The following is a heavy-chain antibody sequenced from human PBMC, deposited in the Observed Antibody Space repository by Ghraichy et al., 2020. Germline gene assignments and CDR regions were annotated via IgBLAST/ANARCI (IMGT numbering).Heavy chain of an antibody. Sequence: SETLSLTCTVSGGSISSYYWSWIRQPPGKGLEWIGYIYYSGSTNYNPSLKSRVTISVDTSKNQFSLKLSSVTAADTAVYYCARVKERYYYDSSGYYSEPNGMDVWGQGTTVTVSS. CDR2: IYYSGST. CDR3: ARVKERYYYDSSGYYSEPNGMDV. J-gene: IGHJ6*02. V-gene: IGHV4-59*01. D-gene: IGHD3-22*01. CDR1: GGSISSYY.